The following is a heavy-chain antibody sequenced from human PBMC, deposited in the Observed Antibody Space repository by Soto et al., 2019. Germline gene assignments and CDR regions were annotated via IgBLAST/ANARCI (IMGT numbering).Heavy chain of an antibody. CDR2: IYPGDSDT. Sequence: GESLKISCKGSGYSFPSYWIGWVRQMPGKGPGGIGTIYPGDSDTRYNPSSQGQVTISADKSISTAYLQWSSLKASDTAMYYCARHGDPHSSGWLGWFDPWGQGTLVTVSS. D-gene: IGHD6-19*01. CDR3: ARHGDPHSSGWLGWFDP. V-gene: IGHV5-51*01. CDR1: GYSFPSYW. J-gene: IGHJ5*02.